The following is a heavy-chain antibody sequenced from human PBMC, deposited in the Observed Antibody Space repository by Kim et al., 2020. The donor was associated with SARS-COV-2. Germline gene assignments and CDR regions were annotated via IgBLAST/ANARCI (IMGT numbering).Heavy chain of an antibody. CDR3: ARVRTKPFDY. J-gene: IGHJ4*02. V-gene: IGHV4-34*01. Sequence: SETLSLTCAVYGGSFSGYYWSWIRQPPGKGLEWIGEINHSGSTNYNPSLKSRVTISVDTSKNQFSLKLSSVTAADTAVYYCARVRTKPFDYWGQGTLVTV. CDR2: INHSGST. CDR1: GGSFSGYY.